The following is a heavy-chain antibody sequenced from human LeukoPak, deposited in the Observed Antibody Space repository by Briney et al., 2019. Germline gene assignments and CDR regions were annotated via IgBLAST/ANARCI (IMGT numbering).Heavy chain of an antibody. Sequence: SETLSLTCTVSGGSISSSSYYWGWIRQPPGKGLEWIGSIYYSGSTYYNPSLKSRVTISVDTSKNQFSLKLSSVTAADTAVYYCARGNLIAAADTYYFDYWGQGTLVTVSS. J-gene: IGHJ4*02. CDR1: GGSISSSSYY. V-gene: IGHV4-39*07. CDR3: ARGNLIAAADTYYFDY. CDR2: IYYSGST. D-gene: IGHD6-13*01.